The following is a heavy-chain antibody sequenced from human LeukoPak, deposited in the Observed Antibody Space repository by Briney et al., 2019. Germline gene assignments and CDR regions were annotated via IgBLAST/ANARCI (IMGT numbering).Heavy chain of an antibody. CDR2: IYPGDSDT. CDR1: GYSFTSYW. J-gene: IGHJ5*02. CDR3: GRGREGGGDYYDSSGYSNWFDP. Sequence: PGGSLRLSCKGSGYSFTSYWIGWVRQMPGKGLEWMGIIYPGDSDTRYSPSFQGQVTISADKSISTAYLQWSSLKASDTAMYYWGRGREGGGDYYDSSGYSNWFDPWGQGTLVTVSS. D-gene: IGHD3-22*01. V-gene: IGHV5-51*01.